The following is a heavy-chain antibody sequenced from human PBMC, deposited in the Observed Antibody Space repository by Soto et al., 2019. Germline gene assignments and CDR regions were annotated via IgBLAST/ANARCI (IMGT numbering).Heavy chain of an antibody. Sequence: QVQLQQSGPGLVKPSQTLSLTCAISGDSVSSNDAVWNWIRQSPSRGLEWLGRTYYRSIWQTEYAVSVKGRMTIHPDASKNQCSPQLNSVTPEDSAMYYCARLVGNSWLDHWGEGTLVTVSA. V-gene: IGHV6-1*01. CDR3: ARLVGNSWLDH. D-gene: IGHD6-6*01. J-gene: IGHJ5*02. CDR2: TYYRSIWQT. CDR1: GDSVSSNDAV.